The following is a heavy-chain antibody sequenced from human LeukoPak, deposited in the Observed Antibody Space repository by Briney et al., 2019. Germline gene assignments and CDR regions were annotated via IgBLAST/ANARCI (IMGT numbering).Heavy chain of an antibody. J-gene: IGHJ4*02. Sequence: WASVKVSCKASGYTFTSYAMSWVRQAPGKGLEWVSAISGSGGSTYYADSVKGRFTISRDNSKNTLYLQMNSLRAEDTAVYYCAPSQGYSSGWFDYWGQGTLVTVSS. CDR3: APSQGYSSGWFDY. CDR2: ISGSGGST. D-gene: IGHD6-19*01. V-gene: IGHV3-23*01. CDR1: GYTFTSYA.